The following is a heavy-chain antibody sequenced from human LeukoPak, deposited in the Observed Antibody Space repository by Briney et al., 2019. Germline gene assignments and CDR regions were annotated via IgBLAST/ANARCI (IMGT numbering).Heavy chain of an antibody. CDR2: IYYSGST. V-gene: IGHV4-59*01. CDR3: ARVIGHSGYDWGHYFDY. D-gene: IGHD5-12*01. CDR1: GGSISSYY. Sequence: SETLSLTCTVSGGSISSYYWSWIRQPPGKGLEWIGYIYYSGSTNYNPSLKSRVTISVDTSKNQFSLKLSPVTAADTAVYYCARVIGHSGYDWGHYFDYWGQGTLVTVSS. J-gene: IGHJ4*02.